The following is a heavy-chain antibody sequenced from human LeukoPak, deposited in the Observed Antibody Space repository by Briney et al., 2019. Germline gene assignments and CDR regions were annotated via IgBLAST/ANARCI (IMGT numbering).Heavy chain of an antibody. V-gene: IGHV1-2*06. CDR3: ARVAVAEFDY. D-gene: IGHD6-19*01. J-gene: IGHJ4*02. CDR2: INPNSGDT. CDR1: GYTFTAYY. Sequence: ASVKVSCKASGYTFTAYYMHWVRHAPGQGLEWMGRINPNSGDTNYAQNFQGRVTITRDTSINTAYMEMSRLRSDDTAVYYCARVAVAEFDYWGQGTLVTVSS.